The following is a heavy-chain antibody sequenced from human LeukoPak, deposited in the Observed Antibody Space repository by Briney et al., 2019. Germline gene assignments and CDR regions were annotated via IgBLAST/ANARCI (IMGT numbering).Heavy chain of an antibody. D-gene: IGHD3-10*01. CDR3: AKVIRGGYGMDV. CDR2: ISDSSSLT. CDR1: GFTFSSFG. Sequence: GGSLRLSCAASGFTFSSFGMNWVRQAAGKGLEWVSYISDSSSLTYYADSVKGRFTISRDNAKNSLSLQLNSLRDEDTAVYFCAKVIRGGYGMDVWGQGTTVTVSS. J-gene: IGHJ6*02. V-gene: IGHV3-48*02.